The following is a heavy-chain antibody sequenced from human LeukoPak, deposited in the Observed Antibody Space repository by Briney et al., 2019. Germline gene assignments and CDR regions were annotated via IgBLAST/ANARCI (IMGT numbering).Heavy chain of an antibody. J-gene: IGHJ4*02. D-gene: IGHD3-10*01. CDR1: GFTFSSYE. CDR3: AREAMVRGVIGDY. CDR2: ISSSGSTI. Sequence: GRSLRLSCAASGFTFSSYEMNWVRQAPGKGLEGVSYISSSGSTIYYGDSVKGRFTISRDNAKNSVYLQMNSLRAEDTAVYYCAREAMVRGVIGDYWGQGTLVTVSS. V-gene: IGHV3-48*03.